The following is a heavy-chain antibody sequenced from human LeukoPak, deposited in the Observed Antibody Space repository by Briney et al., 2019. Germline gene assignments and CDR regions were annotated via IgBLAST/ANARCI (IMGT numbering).Heavy chain of an antibody. CDR1: GFTFGSYD. CDR2: ISYDGSDT. CDR3: AREGSKIGSGRNRYYYTGMDV. D-gene: IGHD3-10*01. Sequence: GTSLRLSCAASGFTFGSYDIHWIRQAPGKGLEWVALISYDGSDTHYGDSVRGRFTISRDNSKNTLSLQMNSLRPEGTAVYYCAREGSKIGSGRNRYYYTGMDVWGKGTTVTVSS. J-gene: IGHJ6*04. V-gene: IGHV3-30*03.